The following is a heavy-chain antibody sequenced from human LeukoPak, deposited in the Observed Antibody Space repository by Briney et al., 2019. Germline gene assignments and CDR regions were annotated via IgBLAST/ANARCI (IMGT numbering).Heavy chain of an antibody. Sequence: SETLSLTCTVSGGSISSSIYFWGWIRQPPGKGLEWIGSIHYSGSTYHDPSLKSRVTVSLDTSKNQFSLKLSSVTATDTAVYYCARQLYSSGSYYAPMDVWGKGNTVTISS. CDR1: GGSISSSIYF. CDR2: IHYSGST. D-gene: IGHD3-10*01. CDR3: ARQLYSSGSYYAPMDV. V-gene: IGHV4-39*01. J-gene: IGHJ6*03.